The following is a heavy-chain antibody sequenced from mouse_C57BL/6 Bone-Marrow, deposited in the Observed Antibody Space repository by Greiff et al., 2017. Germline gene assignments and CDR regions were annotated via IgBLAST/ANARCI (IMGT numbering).Heavy chain of an antibody. D-gene: IGHD2-5*01. CDR3: AGSAYYSNYVGY. CDR1: GYTFTSYW. V-gene: IGHV1-64*01. J-gene: IGHJ2*01. Sequence: QVQLQQPGAELVKPGASVTLSCKASGYTFTSYWMHWVKQRPGQGLEWIGMIHPNSGSTNYNEKFKSKATLTVDKSSSTAYMLLSSLTSEDSAVYYCAGSAYYSNYVGYWGQGTTLTVSS. CDR2: IHPNSGST.